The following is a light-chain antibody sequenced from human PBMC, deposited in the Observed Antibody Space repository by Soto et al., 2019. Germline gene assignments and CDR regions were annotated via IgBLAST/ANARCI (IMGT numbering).Light chain of an antibody. CDR2: GSS. Sequence: EVVLTQSPGTLSLSPGERATLSCRASQSVSKNYVAWYQQKPGQAPRLLISGSSDRATGIPDRFSGSGSGTDFTLTISRLEPEDFAVYYCQQYGSSPPYTFGQGTKLEIK. CDR3: QQYGSSPPYT. J-gene: IGKJ2*01. V-gene: IGKV3-20*01. CDR1: QSVSKNY.